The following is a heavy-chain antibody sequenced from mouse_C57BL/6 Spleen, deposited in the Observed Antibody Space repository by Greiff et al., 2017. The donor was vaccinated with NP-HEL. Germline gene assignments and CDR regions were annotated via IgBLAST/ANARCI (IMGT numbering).Heavy chain of an antibody. CDR3: TRHYYGSSYYFDY. D-gene: IGHD1-1*01. Sequence: EVQVVESGEGLVKPGGSLKLSCAASGFTFSSYAMSWVRQTPEKRLEWVAYISSGGDYIYYADTVKGRFTISRDNARNTLYLQMSSLKSEDTAMYYCTRHYYGSSYYFDYWGQGTTLTVSS. V-gene: IGHV5-9-1*02. J-gene: IGHJ2*01. CDR2: ISSGGDYI. CDR1: GFTFSSYA.